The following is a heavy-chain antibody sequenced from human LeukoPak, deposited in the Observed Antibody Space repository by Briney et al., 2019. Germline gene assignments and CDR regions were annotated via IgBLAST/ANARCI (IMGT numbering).Heavy chain of an antibody. CDR2: IIPIFGTA. CDR1: GGTFSSYA. Sequence: SVKVPCKASGGTFSSYAISWVRQAPGQGLEWMGGIIPIFGTANYAQKFQGRVTISADESTSTAYMELSSLRSEDTAVYYCARVLGYCSPTMCSPFDYWGQGTLVTVSS. D-gene: IGHD2-15*01. J-gene: IGHJ4*02. V-gene: IGHV1-69*13. CDR3: ARVLGYCSPTMCSPFDY.